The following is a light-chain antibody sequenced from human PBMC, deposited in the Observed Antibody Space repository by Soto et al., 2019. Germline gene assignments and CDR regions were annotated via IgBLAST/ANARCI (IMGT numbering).Light chain of an antibody. CDR1: SSNIGAGHD. CDR3: QSFDSSLSGRV. Sequence: QPVLTQPPSVSGAPGQRVTISCIGNSSNIGAGHDVHWYQQLPGTAPKLLIYGNNNRPSGVPDRFSGSKSGTSASLAITGLQAEDEADYYCQSFDSSLSGRVFGGGTKLTVL. CDR2: GNN. V-gene: IGLV1-40*01. J-gene: IGLJ3*02.